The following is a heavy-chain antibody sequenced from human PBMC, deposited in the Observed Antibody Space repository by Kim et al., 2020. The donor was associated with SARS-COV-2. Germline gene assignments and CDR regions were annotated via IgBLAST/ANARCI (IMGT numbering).Heavy chain of an antibody. CDR3: AKDISGYSYGRIYYYYGMDV. J-gene: IGHJ6*02. Sequence: GGSLRLSCAASGFTFDDYAMHWVRQAPGKGLEWVSGISWNSGSIGYADSVKGRFTISRDNAKNSLYLQMNSLRAEDTALYYCAKDISGYSYGRIYYYYGMDVWGQGTTVTVSS. CDR1: GFTFDDYA. CDR2: ISWNSGSI. D-gene: IGHD5-18*01. V-gene: IGHV3-9*01.